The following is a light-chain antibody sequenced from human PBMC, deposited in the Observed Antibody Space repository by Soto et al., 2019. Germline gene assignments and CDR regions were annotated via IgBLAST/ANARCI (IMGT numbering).Light chain of an antibody. CDR2: DAS. Sequence: DIVLTQSPGSLSLSPGETASLSCRASQNVYTFLAWYQQKPGQSPRLLVYDASNGAKGIPDRFSGSGSGTDFTLTISSLEPEDFAVYYCQQRNGWPLTFGAGTRVEI. CDR1: QNVYTF. CDR3: QQRNGWPLT. V-gene: IGKV3-11*01. J-gene: IGKJ4*01.